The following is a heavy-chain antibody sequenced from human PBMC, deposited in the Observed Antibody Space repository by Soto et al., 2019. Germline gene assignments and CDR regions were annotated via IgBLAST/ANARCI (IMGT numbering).Heavy chain of an antibody. D-gene: IGHD6-13*01. V-gene: IGHV1-3*01. Sequence: QVQLGQSGAEVKKPGASVKVSCTASGYTLTHYAIHWVRHAPGQRLEWMGFINAGSGNTKYSQTFQGRLTFTKDTSASTAYMDLSSLRSEDTAIYYCARGLAADGAWGQGTLVTVSS. CDR3: ARGLAADGA. J-gene: IGHJ5*02. CDR2: INAGSGNT. CDR1: GYTLTHYA.